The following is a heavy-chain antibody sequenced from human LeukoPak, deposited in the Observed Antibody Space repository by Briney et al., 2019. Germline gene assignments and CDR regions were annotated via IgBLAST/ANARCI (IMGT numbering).Heavy chain of an antibody. CDR2: IYYSGST. J-gene: IGHJ6*02. V-gene: IGHV4-59*01. D-gene: IGHD6-13*01. CDR1: GGSISSYC. Sequence: PSETLSLTCTVSGGSISSYCWSWIRQPPGKGLEWIGYIYYSGSTNYNPSLKSRVTISVDTSKNQFSLKLSSVTAADTAVYYCARGSGSSWPYYYYYGMDVWGQGTTVTVSS. CDR3: ARGSGSSWPYYYYYGMDV.